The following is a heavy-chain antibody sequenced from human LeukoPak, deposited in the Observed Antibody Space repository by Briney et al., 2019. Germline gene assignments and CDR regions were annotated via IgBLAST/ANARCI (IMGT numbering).Heavy chain of an antibody. Sequence: SETLSLTCAVYGGSFSGYYWSWIRQPPGKGLEWIGEINHSGSTNYNPSLKSRVTISVDTSKNQFSLKLSSVTAADTAVYYCARLVYYDFWSGPDYWGQGTLVTVSS. CDR3: ARLVYYDFWSGPDY. CDR1: GGSFSGYY. D-gene: IGHD3-3*01. J-gene: IGHJ4*02. V-gene: IGHV4-34*01. CDR2: INHSGST.